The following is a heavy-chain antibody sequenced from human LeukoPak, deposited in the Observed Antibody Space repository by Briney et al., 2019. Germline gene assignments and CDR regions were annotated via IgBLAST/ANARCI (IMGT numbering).Heavy chain of an antibody. CDR3: ARDEGRSYDLDY. Sequence: ASVKVSCKASGYTFTSNGISWVRQAPGQGLEWMGWISAYNGNTDYAQTLQGRVTMTIDTTTRTVYRELKCPGSDETAVYYCARDEGRSYDLDYWGQGTLVTVSS. D-gene: IGHD3-16*01. CDR1: GYTFTSNG. CDR2: ISAYNGNT. J-gene: IGHJ4*02. V-gene: IGHV1-18*01.